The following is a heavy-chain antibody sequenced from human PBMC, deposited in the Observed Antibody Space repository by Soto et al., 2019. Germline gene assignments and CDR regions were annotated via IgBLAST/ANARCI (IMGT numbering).Heavy chain of an antibody. D-gene: IGHD6-19*01. CDR3: ARASSGWLHAFDI. CDR2: INAGNGNT. V-gene: IGHV1-3*05. CDR1: GYTFTSYA. J-gene: IGHJ3*02. Sequence: QVQLVQSGAEEKEPGASVKVSCKASGYTFTSYAMHWVRQAPGQRLEWMGWINAGNGNTKYSQKFQGRVTITRDTSASTAYMDLSSLRSEDTAVYYCARASSGWLHAFDIWGQGTMVTVSS.